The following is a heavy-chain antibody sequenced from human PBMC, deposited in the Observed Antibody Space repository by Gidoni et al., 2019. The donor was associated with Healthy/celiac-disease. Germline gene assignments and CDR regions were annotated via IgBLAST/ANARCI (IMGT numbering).Heavy chain of an antibody. CDR1: GGSISSSSYY. V-gene: IGHV4-39*01. J-gene: IGHJ4*02. Sequence: QLQLQESGPGLVKPSETLSLPCTVSGGSISSSSYYWGWIRQPPGKGLEWIGSIYYSGSTYYNPSLKSRVTISVDTSKNQFSLKLSSVTAADTAVYYCARHVLETARYFDYWGQGTLVTVSS. CDR2: IYYSGST. CDR3: ARHVLETARYFDY. D-gene: IGHD5-18*01.